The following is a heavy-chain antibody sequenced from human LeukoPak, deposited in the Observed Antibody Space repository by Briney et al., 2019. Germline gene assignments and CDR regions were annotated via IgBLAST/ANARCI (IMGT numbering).Heavy chain of an antibody. V-gene: IGHV4-59*01. CDR1: SGPITNNY. CDR3: ARGGWSLDY. Sequence: SETLSLTCTVSSGPITNNYWSWIRQPLGKGLEWIGYIYYSGNTNYNPSLKSRVTISVDTSKNQFSLKVRSVTTADTAVYYCARGGWSLDYWGQGALVTVSS. J-gene: IGHJ4*02. D-gene: IGHD6-19*01. CDR2: IYYSGNT.